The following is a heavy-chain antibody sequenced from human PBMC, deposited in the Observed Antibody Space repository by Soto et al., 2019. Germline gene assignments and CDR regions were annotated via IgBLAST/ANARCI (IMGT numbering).Heavy chain of an antibody. D-gene: IGHD3-22*01. CDR2: IYYSGST. V-gene: IGHV4-59*08. Sequence: SETLSLTCTVSGAPITINYWSWIRQAPGKGLEWIGYIYYSGSTTYNPSLKSRVTMSADTSKDQFSLKLNSVTAADTAVYYCARVGPWVPYYYDSSPYTFENWFDPWGQGTLVTVS. J-gene: IGHJ5*02. CDR1: GAPITINY. CDR3: ARVGPWVPYYYDSSPYTFENWFDP.